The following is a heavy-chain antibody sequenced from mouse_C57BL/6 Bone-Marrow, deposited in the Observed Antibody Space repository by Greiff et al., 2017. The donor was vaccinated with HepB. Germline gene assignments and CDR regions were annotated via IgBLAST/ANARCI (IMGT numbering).Heavy chain of an antibody. Sequence: VQRVESGAELVRPGTSVKMSCKASGYTFTNYWIGWAKQRPGHGLEWIGDIYPGGGYTNYNEKFKGKATLTADKSSSTAYMQFSSLTSEDSAIYYCAREVYYSYYFDYWGQGTTLTVSS. J-gene: IGHJ2*01. CDR2: IYPGGGYT. CDR1: GYTFTNYW. V-gene: IGHV1-63*01. CDR3: AREVYYSYYFDY. D-gene: IGHD1-1*01.